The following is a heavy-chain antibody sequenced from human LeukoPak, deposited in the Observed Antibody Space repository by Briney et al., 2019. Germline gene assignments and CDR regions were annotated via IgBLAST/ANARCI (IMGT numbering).Heavy chain of an antibody. V-gene: IGHV4-34*01. D-gene: IGHD3-10*01. CDR2: ITHSGST. J-gene: IGHJ4*02. CDR3: ARGLLLWFGELSKAGCFDY. CDR1: GGSFSGYY. Sequence: SETLSLTCAVYGGSFSGYYWSWIRQPPGKGLEWIGEITHSGSTNYNPSLKSRITISVDTSKNQFSLKLSSVTAADTTVYYCARGLLLWFGELSKAGCFDYWGQGTLVTVSS.